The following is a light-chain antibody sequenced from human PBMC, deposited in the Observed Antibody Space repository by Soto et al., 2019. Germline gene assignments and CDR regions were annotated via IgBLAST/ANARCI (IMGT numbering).Light chain of an antibody. J-gene: IGKJ2*01. V-gene: IGKV3-20*01. CDR2: NAF. CDR3: QQYGVSPMYT. CDR1: QSVRASR. Sequence: EIVLTQSPGTLSLSPGERATLSCRASQSVRASRLAWYQQKPGQGPRLLIYNAFSRVTGIPDRFSGSGSGTDFTLTISRLEPEDFAVYYCQQYGVSPMYTFGQGTKLEVK.